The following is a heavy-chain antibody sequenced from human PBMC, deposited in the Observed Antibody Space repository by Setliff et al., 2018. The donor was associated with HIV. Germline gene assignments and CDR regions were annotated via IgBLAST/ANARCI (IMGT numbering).Heavy chain of an antibody. Sequence: PSETLSLTCTVSGASISSGGFYWSWIRQHPGKGLEWIGRIYTSGSTNYNPSLKSRVTISVDTSKNQFSLKLSSVTAADTAVYYCAREVAVLDYWGQGTLVTVSS. V-gene: IGHV4-61*02. CDR3: AREVAVLDY. CDR2: IYTSGST. J-gene: IGHJ4*02. D-gene: IGHD2-15*01. CDR1: GASISSGGFY.